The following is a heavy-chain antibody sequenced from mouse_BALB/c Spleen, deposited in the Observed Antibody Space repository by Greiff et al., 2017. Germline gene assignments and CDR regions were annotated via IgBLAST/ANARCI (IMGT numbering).Heavy chain of an antibody. D-gene: IGHD1-1*02. CDR2: IYPGDGDT. CDR1: GYTFTSYW. Sequence: QVQLKESGAELARPGASVKLSCKASGYTFTSYWMQWVKQRPGQGLEWIGAIYPGDGDTRYTQKFKGKATLTADKSSSTAYMQLSSLASEDSAVYYCARGGYGYFDYWGQGTTLTVSS. J-gene: IGHJ2*01. V-gene: IGHV1-87*01. CDR3: ARGGYGYFDY.